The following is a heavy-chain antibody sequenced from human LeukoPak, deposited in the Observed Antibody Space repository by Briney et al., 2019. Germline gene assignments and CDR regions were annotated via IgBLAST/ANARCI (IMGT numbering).Heavy chain of an antibody. CDR3: ARPNDSSGYYPYYYMDV. V-gene: IGHV1-2*02. D-gene: IGHD3-22*01. CDR1: GYTFTGYY. CDR2: INPNSGGT. J-gene: IGHJ6*03. Sequence: ASVKVSCKASGYTFTGYYMHWVRQAPGQGLEWMGWINPNSGGTTYAQKFQGRVTMTRDTSISTAYMELSRLRSDDTAVYYCARPNDSSGYYPYYYMDVWGKGTTVTVSS.